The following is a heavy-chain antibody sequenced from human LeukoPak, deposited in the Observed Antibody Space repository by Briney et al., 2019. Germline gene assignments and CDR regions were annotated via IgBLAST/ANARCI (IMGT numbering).Heavy chain of an antibody. V-gene: IGHV4-39*01. CDR1: RGSITISSYY. J-gene: IGHJ4*02. D-gene: IGHD6-6*01. CDR2: IYYSEST. Sequence: PLGTPYPTPTLSRGSITISSYYLGWISHPPGKGLEWIRGIYYSESTYYNPALKCRVPISIDTSQNQFSLNLTSVTATDTAVYYCARLIASSVDFDYWGQGTLVTVSS. CDR3: ARLIASSVDFDY.